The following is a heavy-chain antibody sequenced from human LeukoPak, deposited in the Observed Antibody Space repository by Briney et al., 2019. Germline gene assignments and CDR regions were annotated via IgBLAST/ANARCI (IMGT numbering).Heavy chain of an antibody. CDR2: IKQDGSEK. J-gene: IGHJ4*02. V-gene: IGHV3-7*01. CDR1: GFTFSNYW. CDR3: AREGGIVLIVYATSPLGDLNSDFDY. D-gene: IGHD2-8*01. Sequence: PGGSLRLSCTASGFTFSNYWMSWVRQAPGKGLEWVANIKQDGSEKYYVDSVKGRFTVSRDNAKNSLYLQMNSLRAGDTAVYYCAREGGIVLIVYATSPLGDLNSDFDYWGQGTLVTVSS.